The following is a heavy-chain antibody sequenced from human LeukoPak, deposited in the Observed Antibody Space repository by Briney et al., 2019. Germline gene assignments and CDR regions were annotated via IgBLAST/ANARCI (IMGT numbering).Heavy chain of an antibody. CDR2: ISSSSTTI. J-gene: IGHJ4*02. CDR3: ARDHVAHFDH. V-gene: IGHV3-48*02. CDR1: GFTFSTYN. D-gene: IGHD5-12*01. Sequence: PGGSLRLSCAASGFTFSTYNMNWVRQAPGKGLEWVSYISSSSTTIYYADSVKGRFTISRDNAKNSLYLQMNSLRDEDTAIYYCARDHVAHFDHWGQGTLVTVSS.